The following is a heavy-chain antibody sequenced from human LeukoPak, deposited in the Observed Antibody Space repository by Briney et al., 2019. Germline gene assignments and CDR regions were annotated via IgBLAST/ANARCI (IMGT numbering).Heavy chain of an antibody. Sequence: SETLSLTCTVSGGSISSHYWSWIRQPPGKGLEWIGYIYYSGSTNYNPSLKSRVTISVDTSKNQFSLKLSSVTAADTAVYYCARDVWNYNAFDIWGQGTMVTVSS. CDR3: ARDVWNYNAFDI. CDR2: IYYSGST. CDR1: GGSISSHY. V-gene: IGHV4-59*11. J-gene: IGHJ3*02. D-gene: IGHD1-7*01.